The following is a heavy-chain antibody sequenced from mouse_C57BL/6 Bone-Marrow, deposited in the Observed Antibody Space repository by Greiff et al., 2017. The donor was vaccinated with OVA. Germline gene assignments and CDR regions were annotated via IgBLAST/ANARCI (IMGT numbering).Heavy chain of an antibody. Sequence: DVHLVESGGDLVKPGGSLKLSCAASGFTFSSYGMSWVRQTPDKRLEWVATISSGGSVKGRVTISRDNAKNTLYLQMSSLKSEDTAMYYCARQELTGTGYWGQGTTLTVSS. V-gene: IGHV5-6*01. D-gene: IGHD4-1*01. CDR2: ISSGG. J-gene: IGHJ2*01. CDR1: GFTFSSYG. CDR3: ARQELTGTGY.